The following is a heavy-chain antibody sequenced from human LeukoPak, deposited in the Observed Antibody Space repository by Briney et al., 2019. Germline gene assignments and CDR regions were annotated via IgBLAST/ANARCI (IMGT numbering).Heavy chain of an antibody. J-gene: IGHJ6*02. Sequence: GGSLRLSCAASGFTFSSYGMHWVRQAPGKGLEWVAVISYDGSNKYYADSVKGRFTISRDNSKNTLYLQMNSLRAEDTAVYYCAKGDSGSYLTSHGMDVWGQGTRSPSP. CDR3: AKGDSGSYLTSHGMDV. D-gene: IGHD1-26*01. CDR1: GFTFSSYG. CDR2: ISYDGSNK. V-gene: IGHV3-30*18.